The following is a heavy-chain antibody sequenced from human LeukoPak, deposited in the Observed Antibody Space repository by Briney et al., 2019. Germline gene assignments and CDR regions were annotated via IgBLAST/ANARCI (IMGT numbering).Heavy chain of an antibody. CDR2: INPNSGGT. CDR1: GYTFTGYY. J-gene: IGHJ4*02. D-gene: IGHD2-2*01. Sequence: ASVEVSCKASGYTFTGYYMHWVRQAPGQGLEWMGRINPNSGGTNYAQKFQGRVTMTRDTSISTAYMELSRLRSDDTAVYYCAIVYCSSTSCSFDYWGQGTLVTVSS. CDR3: AIVYCSSTSCSFDY. V-gene: IGHV1-2*06.